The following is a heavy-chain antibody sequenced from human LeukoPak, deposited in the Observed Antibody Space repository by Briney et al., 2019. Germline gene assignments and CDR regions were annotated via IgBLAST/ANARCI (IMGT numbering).Heavy chain of an antibody. D-gene: IGHD3-10*01. Sequence: ASVKVSCKASGYTFTGYYMHWVRQAPGQGLEWMGWINPNSGGTNYAQKFQGRVTMTRDTSIRTAYMELSRLRSDDTAVYYCARALGLVRGAPGYWGQGTLVTVSS. CDR2: INPNSGGT. J-gene: IGHJ4*02. V-gene: IGHV1-2*02. CDR1: GYTFTGYY. CDR3: ARALGLVRGAPGY.